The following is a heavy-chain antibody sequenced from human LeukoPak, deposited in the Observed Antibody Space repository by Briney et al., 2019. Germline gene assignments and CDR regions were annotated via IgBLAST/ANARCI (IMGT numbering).Heavy chain of an antibody. CDR2: IIPIFGTA. CDR3: ARAAQSVHYYYYYMDV. V-gene: IGHV1-69*13. CDR1: GGTFSSYA. J-gene: IGHJ6*03. Sequence: ASVKVSCKASGGTFSSYAISWVRQAPGQGLEWMGGIIPIFGTANYAQKFQGRVTITADESTSTAYMELSGLRSEDTAVYYCARAAQSVHYYYYYMDVWGKGTTVTVSS.